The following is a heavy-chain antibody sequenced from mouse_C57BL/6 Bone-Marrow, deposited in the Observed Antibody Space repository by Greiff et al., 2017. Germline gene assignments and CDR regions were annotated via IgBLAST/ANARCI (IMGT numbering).Heavy chain of an antibody. V-gene: IGHV1-64*01. CDR3: ARRWLRRRFAY. CDR1: GYTFTSYW. D-gene: IGHD2-2*01. Sequence: VQLQQSGAELVKPGASVKLSCKASGYTFTSYWMHWVKQRPGQGLEWIGMIHPNSGSTNYNEKFKSKATLTVDKSSSTAYMQLSSLTSEDSAVYYCARRWLRRRFAYWGQGTLVTVSA. CDR2: IHPNSGST. J-gene: IGHJ3*01.